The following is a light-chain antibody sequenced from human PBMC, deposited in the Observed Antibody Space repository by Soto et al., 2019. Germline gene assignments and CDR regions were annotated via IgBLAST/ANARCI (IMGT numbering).Light chain of an antibody. CDR3: QQYFEWHPMT. V-gene: IGKV3-15*01. CDR1: ETVATN. CDR2: GAS. J-gene: IGKJ1*01. Sequence: EVVMTQSPAXLSVSPGERATLSCRASETVATNLAWYQQKPGQAPRPLNSGASNRAAGISDRFRGSGSGTEFTHTISSLRSEESEMYYCQQYFEWHPMTVGQGNKVEI.